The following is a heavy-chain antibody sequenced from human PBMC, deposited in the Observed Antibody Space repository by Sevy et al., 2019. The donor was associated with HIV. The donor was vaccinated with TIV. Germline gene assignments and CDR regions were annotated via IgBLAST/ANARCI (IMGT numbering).Heavy chain of an antibody. CDR1: GFTFSSYA. CDR2: ISGSGGST. Sequence: GGSLRLSCAASGFTFSSYAMIWVRQAPGKGLEWVSAISGSGGSTYYADSVKGRFTISRDNSKNTLYLQMNSLRAEDTAVYYCAKDGGRGWVPYTSYYFDYWGQGTLVTVSS. CDR3: AKDGGRGWVPYTSYYFDY. J-gene: IGHJ4*02. V-gene: IGHV3-23*01. D-gene: IGHD1-1*01.